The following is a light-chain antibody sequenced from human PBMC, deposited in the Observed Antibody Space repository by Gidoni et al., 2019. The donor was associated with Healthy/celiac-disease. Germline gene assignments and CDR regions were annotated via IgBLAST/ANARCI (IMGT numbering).Light chain of an antibody. CDR2: GAS. V-gene: IGKV3-15*01. CDR3: QQYYSYPPT. Sequence: EIVMTQSRATLSVSPGERATISCRASQRIRSHLAWYQQKPGQAPRLLIYGASTLATGIPARFSGSGSGTDFTLTISSLQSEDFAVYYCQQYYSYPPTFGQXTKVDIK. J-gene: IGKJ1*01. CDR1: QRIRSH.